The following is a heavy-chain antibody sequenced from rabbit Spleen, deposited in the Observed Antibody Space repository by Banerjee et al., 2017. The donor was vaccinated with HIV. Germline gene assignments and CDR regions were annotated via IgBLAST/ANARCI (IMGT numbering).Heavy chain of an antibody. J-gene: IGHJ4*01. CDR2: IYRGDGSA. CDR3: ARDLPGVIGWNFNL. CDR1: GFSFSSSHD. V-gene: IGHV1S45*01. Sequence: QEQLEESGGGLVQPGASLTLTCTVSGFSFSSSHDMCWVRQAPGKGLEWIGCIYRGDGSAYYATWVKGRFTISKTSSTTVTLQMTTLTAADTATYFCARDLPGVIGWNFNLWGPGTLVTVS. D-gene: IGHD1-1*01.